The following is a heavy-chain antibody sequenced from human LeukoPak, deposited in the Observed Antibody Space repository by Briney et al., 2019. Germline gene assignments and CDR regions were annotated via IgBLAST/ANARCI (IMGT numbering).Heavy chain of an antibody. V-gene: IGHV3-23*01. CDR3: AKDLSQTIVVVTHFDY. J-gene: IGHJ4*02. Sequence: GGSLRLSCAASGFTFSSYAMSWVRQAQGKVLEWVSSMSGSGGSTYYADSVKGRFTVSRDNSNNTLYLKMNSLRAEDTAVYYCAKDLSQTIVVVTHFDYWGQGTLVTVSS. CDR1: GFTFSSYA. D-gene: IGHD3-22*01. CDR2: MSGSGGST.